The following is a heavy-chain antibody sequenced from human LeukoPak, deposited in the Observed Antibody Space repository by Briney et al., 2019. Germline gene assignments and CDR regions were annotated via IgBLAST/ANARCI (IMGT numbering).Heavy chain of an antibody. CDR1: GFTVSSNY. D-gene: IGHD3-22*01. CDR3: AKATSDRRGWIKKYYYDSSGYYYFDY. J-gene: IGHJ4*02. CDR2: ISGSGGST. Sequence: RPGGSLRLSCAASGFTVSSNYMSWVRQAPGKGLEWVSAISGSGGSTYYADSVKGRFTISRDNSKNTLYLQMNSLRAEDTAVYYCAKATSDRRGWIKKYYYDSSGYYYFDYWGQGTLVTVSS. V-gene: IGHV3-23*01.